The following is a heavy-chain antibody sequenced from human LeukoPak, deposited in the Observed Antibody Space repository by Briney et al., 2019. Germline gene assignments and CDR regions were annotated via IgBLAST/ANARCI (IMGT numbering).Heavy chain of an antibody. CDR2: ISSSSSSI. Sequence: GGSLRLSCAASGFTFSSYSMNWVRQAPGKGLEWVSYISSSSSSIYYADSVKGRFTISRDNAKSSLYLQMNSLRAEDTAVYYCARGVDCWGQGTLVTVSS. CDR3: ARGVDC. V-gene: IGHV3-48*01. J-gene: IGHJ4*02. CDR1: GFTFSSYS.